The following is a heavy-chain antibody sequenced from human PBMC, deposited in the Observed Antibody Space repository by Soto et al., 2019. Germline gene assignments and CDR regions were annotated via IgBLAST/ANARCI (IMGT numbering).Heavy chain of an antibody. CDR1: GYTFTSYY. CDR2: INPSGGST. V-gene: IGHV1-46*01. Sequence: ASVKVSCKASGYTFTSYYMHWVRQAPGQGLEWMGIINPSGGSTSYAQKFQGRVTMTRDDDKSTLYLEMNSLRAEDTAVYYCVRAPGPMYYAMDAWGQGTMVTVSS. J-gene: IGHJ6*02. D-gene: IGHD2-8*01. CDR3: VRAPGPMYYAMDA.